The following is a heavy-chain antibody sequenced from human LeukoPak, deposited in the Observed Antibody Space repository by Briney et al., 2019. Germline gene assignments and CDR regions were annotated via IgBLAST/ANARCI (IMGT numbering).Heavy chain of an antibody. V-gene: IGHV4-39*01. D-gene: IGHD6-6*01. CDR2: IYYSGST. CDR3: ARRDIAARFDY. CDR1: GGSISSSSYY. J-gene: IGHJ4*02. Sequence: PSATLSLTCTVSGGSISSSSYYWGWIRQPPGKGLEWIGSIYYSGSTYYNPSLKSRVTISVDTSKNQFSLKLSSVTAADTAVYYCARRDIAARFDYWGQGTLVTVSS.